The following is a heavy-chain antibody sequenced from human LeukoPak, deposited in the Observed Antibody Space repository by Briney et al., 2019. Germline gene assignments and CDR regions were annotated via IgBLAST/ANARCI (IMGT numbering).Heavy chain of an antibody. CDR1: GFTCSSYA. V-gene: IGHV3-23*01. CDR2: ISGSGGST. J-gene: IGHJ4*02. D-gene: IGHD3-10*01. Sequence: GGSLRLSCAASGFTCSSYAMSWVRQAPGKGLEWVSAISGSGGSTYYADSVKGRFTISRDNSKNTLYLQMNSLRAEDTAVYYCAKESTVRGVIYYFDYWGQGTLVTVSS. CDR3: AKESTVRGVIYYFDY.